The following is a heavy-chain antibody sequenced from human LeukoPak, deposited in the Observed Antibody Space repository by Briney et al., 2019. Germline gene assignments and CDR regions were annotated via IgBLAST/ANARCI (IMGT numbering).Heavy chain of an antibody. CDR1: GGTFSSYA. D-gene: IGHD4-23*01. J-gene: IGHJ4*02. V-gene: IGHV1-69*04. CDR2: IIPILGIA. CDR3: ARDRTHSYGGNFFDY. Sequence: ASVKVSCKASGGTFSSYAISWVRQAPGQGLEWMGGIIPILGIANYAQKFQGRVTITADKSTSTAYMELSSLRSEDTAVYYCARDRTHSYGGNFFDYWGQGTLVTVSS.